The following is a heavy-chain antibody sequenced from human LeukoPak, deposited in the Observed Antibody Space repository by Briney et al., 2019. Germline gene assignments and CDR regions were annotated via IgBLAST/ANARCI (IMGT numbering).Heavy chain of an antibody. V-gene: IGHV4-34*01. J-gene: IGHJ4*02. CDR2: INHSGST. CDR1: GGSFSGYY. Sequence: PSETLSLTCAVYGGSFSGYYWSWIRQPPGKGLEWIGEINHSGSTNYNPSLKSRVTISVDTSKNQFSLKLSSVTAADTAVYYCARGYYDFWYDYWGQGTLVTVSS. CDR3: ARGYYDFWYDY. D-gene: IGHD3-3*01.